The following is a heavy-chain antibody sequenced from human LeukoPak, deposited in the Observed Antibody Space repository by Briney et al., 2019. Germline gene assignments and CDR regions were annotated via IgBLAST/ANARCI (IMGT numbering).Heavy chain of an antibody. J-gene: IGHJ4*02. CDR1: GGSFSGYY. D-gene: IGHD5-24*01. Sequence: SETLSLTCAVYGGSFSGYYWSWIRQPPGKGLEWIGEINHSGSTNYNPSLKSRVTISVDTSKNQFSLKLSSVTAADTAVYYCARTEMGTQVYYFDYWGQGTLVTVSS. CDR3: ARTEMGTQVYYFDY. V-gene: IGHV4-34*01. CDR2: INHSGST.